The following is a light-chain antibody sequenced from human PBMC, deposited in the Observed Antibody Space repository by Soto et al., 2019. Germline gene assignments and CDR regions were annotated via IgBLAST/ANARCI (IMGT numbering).Light chain of an antibody. CDR1: QSVSSN. CDR3: QQYNNWPPST. V-gene: IGKV3-15*01. Sequence: EIVMTQSPATLSVSPGERATLSCRASQSVSSNLAWYQQKPGQAPRLLIYGASTSATGIPARYSGSGSGPDFTLTISSLQSEDFAVYYCQQYNNWPPSTFGGGTKVEVK. J-gene: IGKJ4*01. CDR2: GAS.